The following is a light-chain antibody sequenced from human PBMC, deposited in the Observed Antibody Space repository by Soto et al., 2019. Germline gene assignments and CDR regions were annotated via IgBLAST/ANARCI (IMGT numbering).Light chain of an antibody. CDR1: QSITNK. Sequence: QMTQSPSTLSASFGDRVTVTCWASQSITNKLAWYQQKVGKAPKLLIYKASSLESGVPSRFSGSGSGTEFTLTISSLQHDDFATYYCQQYNTYEGTFGQGTKVDIK. CDR2: KAS. CDR3: QQYNTYEGT. J-gene: IGKJ1*01. V-gene: IGKV1-5*03.